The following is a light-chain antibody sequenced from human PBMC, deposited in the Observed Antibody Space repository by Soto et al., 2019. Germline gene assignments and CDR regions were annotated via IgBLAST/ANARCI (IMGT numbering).Light chain of an antibody. CDR1: SSDVGGYDY. V-gene: IGLV2-14*03. Sequence: QSALSQPASVSGSPGQAITISCTGTSSDVGGYDYVSWYQQHPGRAPKLMIFDVRSRHSGVTNRFSGSKSGNTASLTISGLQTEDEADYYCSSFTSRNVVIFGGGTKLTVL. CDR3: SSFTSRNVVI. CDR2: DVR. J-gene: IGLJ2*01.